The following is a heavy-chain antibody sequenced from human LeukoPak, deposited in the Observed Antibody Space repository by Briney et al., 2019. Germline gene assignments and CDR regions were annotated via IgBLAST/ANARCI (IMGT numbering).Heavy chain of an antibody. CDR3: ARHVSSASHVFDI. J-gene: IGHJ3*02. D-gene: IGHD5/OR15-5a*01. CDR1: GGSISSGGYS. CDR2: IYHSGST. Sequence: PSQTLSLTCAVSGGSISSGGYSWSWIRQPPGKGLEWIGYIYHSGSTYYNPSLKSRVTISVDRSKNQFSLKLSSVTDADTAVYFCARHVSSASHVFDIWGQGTMVTVSS. V-gene: IGHV4-30-2*01.